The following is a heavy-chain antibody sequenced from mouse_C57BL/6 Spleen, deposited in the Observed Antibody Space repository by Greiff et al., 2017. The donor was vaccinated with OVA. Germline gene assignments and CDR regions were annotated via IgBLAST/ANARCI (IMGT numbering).Heavy chain of an antibody. CDR3: VSLGSSGY. CDR1: GYTFTSYW. Sequence: QVQLQQPGAELVRPGSSVKLSCKASGYTFTSYWMHWVKQRPIQGLEWIGNIDPSDSDTHYNQKFKDKATLTVDQSSSTAYMQLISPTSEDSAVYSCVSLGSSGYWGQGTTLTVSS. D-gene: IGHD3-2*02. CDR2: IDPSDSDT. V-gene: IGHV1-52*01. J-gene: IGHJ2*01.